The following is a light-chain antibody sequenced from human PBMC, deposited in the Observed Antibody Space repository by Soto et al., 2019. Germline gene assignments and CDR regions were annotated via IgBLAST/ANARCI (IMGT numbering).Light chain of an antibody. CDR2: AVL. Sequence: QSALTQPASVSGSPGLSITISCAGTDNDVGGSDSVSWYQQHPGKAPKLMIFAVLNRPSGVSDRFSGSKSGNTASLTISRLQAADEADYFCYSSASGNTGVFGTGTKVTVL. V-gene: IGLV2-14*03. J-gene: IGLJ1*01. CDR3: YSSASGNTGV. CDR1: DNDVGGSDS.